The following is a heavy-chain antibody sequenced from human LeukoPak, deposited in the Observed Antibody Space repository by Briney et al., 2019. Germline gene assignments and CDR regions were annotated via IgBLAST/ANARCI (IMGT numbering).Heavy chain of an antibody. J-gene: IGHJ4*02. V-gene: IGHV3-66*01. D-gene: IGHD3-10*01. CDR2: IYSGGST. Sequence: GGSLRLSCAASGFTVSSNYMSWVRQAPGKGLEWVSVIYSGGSTYYADSVEGRFTISRDNSKNTLYLQMNSLRAEDTAVYYCAVSGSYEGGISYWGQGTLVTVSS. CDR3: AVSGSYEGGISY. CDR1: GFTVSSNY.